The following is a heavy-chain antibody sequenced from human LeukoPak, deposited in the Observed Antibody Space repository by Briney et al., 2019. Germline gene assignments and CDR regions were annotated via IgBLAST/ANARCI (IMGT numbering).Heavy chain of an antibody. Sequence: PGGSLRLSCAAPAFTFRTFWMSWVRQAPGKGLEWVAMIKPDGSEKYYVDSVKGLFTISRDNAKNSLYLQMTSLRAEDTAVYYCTRDASGETASGPRMDVWGQGTTVIVSS. J-gene: IGHJ6*02. V-gene: IGHV3-7*05. CDR1: AFTFRTFW. CDR2: IKPDGSEK. D-gene: IGHD3-3*01. CDR3: TRDASGETASGPRMDV.